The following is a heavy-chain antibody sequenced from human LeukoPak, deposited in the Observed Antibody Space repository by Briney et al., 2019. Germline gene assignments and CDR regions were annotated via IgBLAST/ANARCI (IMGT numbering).Heavy chain of an antibody. V-gene: IGHV1-69*13. J-gene: IGHJ6*03. CDR2: INPIFGTA. Sequence: RASVKVSCKASGGTFSSYAISWVRQAPGQGLEWMGGINPIFGTANYAQKFQGRVTITADESTSTAYMELSSLRSEDTAVYYCARGRSPDLYYYYYMDVWGKGTTVTVSS. CDR3: ARGRSPDLYYYYYMDV. CDR1: GGTFSSYA. D-gene: IGHD3-3*01.